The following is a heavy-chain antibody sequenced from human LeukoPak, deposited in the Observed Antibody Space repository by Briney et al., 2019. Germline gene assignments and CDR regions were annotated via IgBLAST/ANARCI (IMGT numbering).Heavy chain of an antibody. CDR1: GGSISSSRYY. Sequence: PSETLSLTCTVSGGSISSSRYYWGWIRQPPGKGLEWLGSIHYSGSSYYKPSLKSRVTTSVDTSKNQFSLNLNSVTAADTAVYYCARARPPLSPDAFDIWGQGTMVTVSS. CDR2: IHYSGSS. J-gene: IGHJ3*02. CDR3: ARARPPLSPDAFDI. V-gene: IGHV4-39*01.